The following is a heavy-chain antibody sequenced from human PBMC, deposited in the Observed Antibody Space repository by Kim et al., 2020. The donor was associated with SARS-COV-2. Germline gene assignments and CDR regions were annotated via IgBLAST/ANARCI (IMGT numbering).Heavy chain of an antibody. D-gene: IGHD7-27*01. V-gene: IGHV3-21*01. Sequence: LSLTCAASGFTFSSYSMNWVRQAPGKGLEWVSSISSSRSYIYYAESVKGSFTISRDNAKNSLYLQMNSLRSEDTAVYYCASGEPHYYYYYGMDVWGQGTTVSVSS. CDR2: ISSSRSYI. J-gene: IGHJ6*02. CDR1: GFTFSSYS. CDR3: ASGEPHYYYYYGMDV.